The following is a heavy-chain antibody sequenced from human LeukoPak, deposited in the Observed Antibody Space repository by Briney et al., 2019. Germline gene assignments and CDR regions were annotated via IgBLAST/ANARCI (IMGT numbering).Heavy chain of an antibody. Sequence: PGRSLRLSCAASGFTFSSYAMSWVRQAPGKGLEWVSAISGSGGSTYYADSVKGRFTISRDNSKNTLYLQMNSLRAEDTAVYYCATDIQLWFTFDYWGQGTLVTVSS. CDR2: ISGSGGST. CDR1: GFTFSSYA. D-gene: IGHD5-18*01. J-gene: IGHJ4*02. V-gene: IGHV3-23*01. CDR3: ATDIQLWFTFDY.